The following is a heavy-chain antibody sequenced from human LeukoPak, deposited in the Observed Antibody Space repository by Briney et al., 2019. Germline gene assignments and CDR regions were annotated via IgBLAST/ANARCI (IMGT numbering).Heavy chain of an antibody. J-gene: IGHJ4*02. CDR3: ATKASYDSSGYYYVSLDY. CDR1: GYTFTGYY. Sequence: ASVKVSCKASGYTFTGYYMHWVRQVPGQGLEWMGRINPNSGGTNYAQKFQGRVTMTRDTSISTAYMELSRLRSDDTALYYCATKASYDSSGYYYVSLDYWGQGTLVTVSS. V-gene: IGHV1-2*06. D-gene: IGHD3-22*01. CDR2: INPNSGGT.